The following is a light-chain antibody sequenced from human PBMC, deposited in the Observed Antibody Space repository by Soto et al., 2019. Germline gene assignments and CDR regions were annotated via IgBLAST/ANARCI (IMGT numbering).Light chain of an antibody. CDR3: QQRSDWPPTWT. CDR1: QSVSSY. V-gene: IGKV3-11*01. CDR2: DAS. Sequence: EIVLTQSPATLSLSPGVRATLSCRASQSVSSYLAWYQHKPGQAPRLLIYDASKRATGIPARFSGSGSGTDFTLTISTLEPEDFAVYYCQQRSDWPPTWTFGQVTKVEIK. J-gene: IGKJ1*01.